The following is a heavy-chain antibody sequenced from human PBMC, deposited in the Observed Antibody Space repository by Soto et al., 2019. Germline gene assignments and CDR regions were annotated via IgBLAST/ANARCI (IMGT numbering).Heavy chain of an antibody. CDR1: GFTFSSYD. V-gene: IGHV3-13*01. Sequence: GGSLRLSCAASGFTFSSYDMHWVRQATGKGLEWVSAIGTAGDTYYPGSVKGRFTISRENAKNSLYLQMNSLRAGDTAVYYCARAAGTNYYYYYGMDVWGQGTTVTVSS. J-gene: IGHJ6*02. CDR2: IGTAGDT. D-gene: IGHD1-1*01. CDR3: ARAAGTNYYYYYGMDV.